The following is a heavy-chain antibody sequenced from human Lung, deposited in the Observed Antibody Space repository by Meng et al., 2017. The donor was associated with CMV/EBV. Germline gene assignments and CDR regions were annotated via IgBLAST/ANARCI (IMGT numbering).Heavy chain of an antibody. Sequence: SCTTSGFNFGDYVLTWVRQAPGKGLEWVGFIRDRDYGETTQYAASVKGRFTISRDDSRSIAYLQMNNLKTEDTAIYYCTRDRVVGAYQYYHFDYWGQXTLVTVSS. V-gene: IGHV3-49*04. CDR1: GFNFGDYV. CDR3: TRDRVVGAYQYYHFDY. D-gene: IGHD3-16*01. CDR2: IRDRDYGETT. J-gene: IGHJ4*01.